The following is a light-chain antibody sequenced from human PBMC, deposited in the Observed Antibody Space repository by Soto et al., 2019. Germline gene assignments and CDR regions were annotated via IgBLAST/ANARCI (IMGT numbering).Light chain of an antibody. CDR3: YSYAGENLYV. V-gene: IGLV2-23*01. J-gene: IGLJ1*01. CDR1: SSDVGSYNL. Sequence: QSVLTQPDSVSASPGQSITIPCTGTSSDVGSYNLVSWFQQHPGKVPKLLIYEGTKRPSGLSDRFSGSKSGTTASLTISGLQAEDEAHYYCYSYAGENLYVFGTGTKVTVL. CDR2: EGT.